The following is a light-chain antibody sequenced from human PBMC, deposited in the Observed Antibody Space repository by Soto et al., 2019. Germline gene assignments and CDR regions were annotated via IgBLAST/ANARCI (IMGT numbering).Light chain of an antibody. CDR2: GTS. Sequence: IVLTQSPATLSLSPGERATLSCRACQSISTYLAWYQQKSGQAPRLLIYGTSIRAAGTPDRFSGSGSGTDFTLTISGLEPEDSAVYYCQQYGSSGTFGQGTKVDIK. CDR3: QQYGSSGT. J-gene: IGKJ1*01. V-gene: IGKV3-20*01. CDR1: QSISTY.